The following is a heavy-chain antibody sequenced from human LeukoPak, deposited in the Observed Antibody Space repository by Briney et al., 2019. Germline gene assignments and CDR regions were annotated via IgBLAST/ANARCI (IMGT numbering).Heavy chain of an antibody. D-gene: IGHD2-15*01. J-gene: IGHJ4*02. CDR2: ISASGGST. CDR3: ARRGYCSGGDCLYFFDY. Sequence: GGSPRLSCAASGFTFSGYAMSWVRQAPGKGLEWVSFISASGGSTYYADSVKGRFTISRDNSKNTLYLQMNSLRAEDTAVYYCARRGYCSGGDCLYFFDYWGQGTLVTVSS. CDR1: GFTFSGYA. V-gene: IGHV3-23*01.